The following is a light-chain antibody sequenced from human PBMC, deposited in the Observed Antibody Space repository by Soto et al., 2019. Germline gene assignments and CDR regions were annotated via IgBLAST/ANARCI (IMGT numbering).Light chain of an antibody. CDR3: CSYAGTYPLV. CDR1: SSDVGGYNY. V-gene: IGLV2-11*01. J-gene: IGLJ1*01. CDR2: DVN. Sequence: QSALTQPRSVSGSPGQSVTISCTGTSSDVGGYNYVSWYQQHPGKAPKVMIFDVNKRPSGVPDRISGSKFGNTASLTISGLQTEDEADYYCCSYAGTYPLVFGSGTKVTVL.